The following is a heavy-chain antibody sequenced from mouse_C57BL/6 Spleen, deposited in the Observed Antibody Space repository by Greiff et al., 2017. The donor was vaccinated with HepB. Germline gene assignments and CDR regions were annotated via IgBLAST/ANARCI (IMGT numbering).Heavy chain of an antibody. V-gene: IGHV1-81*01. CDR2: IYPRSGNT. CDR1: GYTFTSYG. J-gene: IGHJ3*01. D-gene: IGHD3-2*01. Sequence: QVQLQQSGAELARPGASVKLSCKASGYTFTSYGISWVKQRTGQGLEWIGEIYPRSGNTYYNEKFKGKATLTADKSSSTAYMELRSLTSEDSAVYFCASLTDSLFAYWGQGTLVTVSA. CDR3: ASLTDSLFAY.